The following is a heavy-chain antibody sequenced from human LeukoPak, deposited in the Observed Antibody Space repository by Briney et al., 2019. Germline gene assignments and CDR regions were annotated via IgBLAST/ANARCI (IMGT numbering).Heavy chain of an antibody. CDR2: ISTYTGYS. CDR3: AKNSSGGYSDY. D-gene: IGHD6-19*01. CDR1: GYTFTSSG. J-gene: IGHJ4*02. V-gene: IGHV1-18*01. Sequence: ASVKVSCKASGYTFTSSGISWVRQAPAQGLEWMGWISTYTGYSKYAQNLQGRVTMTADTSTSTAYMELSSLRSDDTAVYYCAKNSSGGYSDYWGQGTLVTVSS.